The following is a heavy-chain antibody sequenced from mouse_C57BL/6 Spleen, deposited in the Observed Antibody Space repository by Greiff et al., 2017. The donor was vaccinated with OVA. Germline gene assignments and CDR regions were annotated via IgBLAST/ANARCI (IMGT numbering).Heavy chain of an antibody. D-gene: IGHD2-4*01. Sequence: EVKVVESGGGLVQPKGSLKLSCAASGFSFNTYAMNWVRQAPGKGLEWVARIRSKSNNYATYYADSVKDRFTISRDDSESMLYLQMNNLKTEDTAMYYCVRRGDYDGFAYWGQGTLVTVSA. CDR2: IRSKSNNYAT. CDR1: GFSFNTYA. J-gene: IGHJ3*01. V-gene: IGHV10-1*01. CDR3: VRRGDYDGFAY.